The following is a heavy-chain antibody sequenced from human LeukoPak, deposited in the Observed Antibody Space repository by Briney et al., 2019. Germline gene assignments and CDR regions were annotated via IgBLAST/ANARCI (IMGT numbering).Heavy chain of an antibody. CDR3: AKSHYYDSSGYYTPRFDY. CDR2: CITGGSST. Sequence: GASLRLSCAASGFTFGSYAMSWVRQAPGEGLEWVLNCITGGSSTYYADSVKGRFTISRVNSKNTLYLQMNSLRAEDTAVYYCAKSHYYDSSGYYTPRFDYWGQGTLVTVSS. J-gene: IGHJ4*02. CDR1: GFTFGSYA. D-gene: IGHD3-22*01. V-gene: IGHV3-23*01.